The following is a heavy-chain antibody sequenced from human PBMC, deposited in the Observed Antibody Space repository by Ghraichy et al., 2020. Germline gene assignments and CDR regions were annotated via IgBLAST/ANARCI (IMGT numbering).Heavy chain of an antibody. Sequence: GGSLRLSCAASGFTFSSYSMNWVRQAPGKGLEWVSSISSSSSYIYYADSVKGRFTISRDNAKNSLYLQMNSLRAEDTAVYYYARGTPITPRGSAYYFDYWGQGTLVTVSS. CDR2: ISSSSSYI. J-gene: IGHJ4*02. V-gene: IGHV3-21*01. CDR1: GFTFSSYS. D-gene: IGHD2-21*02. CDR3: ARGTPITPRGSAYYFDY.